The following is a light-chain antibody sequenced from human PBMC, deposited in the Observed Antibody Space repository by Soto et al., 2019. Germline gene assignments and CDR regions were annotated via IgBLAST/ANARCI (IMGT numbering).Light chain of an antibody. CDR2: EGS. Sequence: QAVLTQPASVSGSPGQSITISCTGTSSDVGSDNLVSWYQQHPGKAPKLMIYEGSKRPSGVANRFSCSKSGNTASLTISGLQAESEADYYCCSYACSSTHVVFGGGTKLTVL. V-gene: IGLV2-23*01. CDR1: SSDVGSDNL. J-gene: IGLJ2*01. CDR3: CSYACSSTHVV.